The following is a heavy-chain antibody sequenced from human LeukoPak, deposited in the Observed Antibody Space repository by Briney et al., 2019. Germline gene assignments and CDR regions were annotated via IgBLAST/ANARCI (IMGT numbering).Heavy chain of an antibody. CDR1: GCTFSSYA. CDR3: ARPREVVAGPDAFDI. CDR2: ISYDGSNK. Sequence: GGSLRLSCAASGCTFSSYAMHWVRQAPGKGLKWVAVISYDGSNKYYADSVKGRFTISRDNSKNTLYLQMNSLRAEDTAVYYCARPREVVAGPDAFDIWGQGTMVTVSS. J-gene: IGHJ3*02. D-gene: IGHD3-22*01. V-gene: IGHV3-30-3*01.